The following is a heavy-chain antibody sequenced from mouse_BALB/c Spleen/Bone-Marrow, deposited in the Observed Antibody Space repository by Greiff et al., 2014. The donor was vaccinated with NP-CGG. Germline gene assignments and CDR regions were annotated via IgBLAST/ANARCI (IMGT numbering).Heavy chain of an antibody. CDR1: GYAFSSSW. D-gene: IGHD1-1*01. J-gene: IGHJ3*01. Sequence: QFQLQQSGPEMVKPGASVKISCRASGYAFSSSWMNWVKQRPGQGLEWIGRIYPGDGDTNYNGKFKGKATLTADKSSSTAYMQLSSLTSVDSAVYICARTYGSSYFVYWGQGTLVTVSA. CDR2: IYPGDGDT. V-gene: IGHV1-82*01. CDR3: ARTYGSSYFVY.